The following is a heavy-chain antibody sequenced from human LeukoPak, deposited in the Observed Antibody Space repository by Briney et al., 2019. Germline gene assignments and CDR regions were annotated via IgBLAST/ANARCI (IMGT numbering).Heavy chain of an antibody. Sequence: SETLSLTCAVYGGSFSGYYWSWIRQPPGKGLEWIGEINHSGSTNYNPSLKRRVTISVDTSKNQFSLKLSSVTAADTAVYYCARARLHSKYPYSSSWYGPYFDYWGQGTLVTVSS. J-gene: IGHJ4*02. CDR3: ARARLHSKYPYSSSWYGPYFDY. CDR2: INHSGST. D-gene: IGHD6-13*01. CDR1: GGSFSGYY. V-gene: IGHV4-34*01.